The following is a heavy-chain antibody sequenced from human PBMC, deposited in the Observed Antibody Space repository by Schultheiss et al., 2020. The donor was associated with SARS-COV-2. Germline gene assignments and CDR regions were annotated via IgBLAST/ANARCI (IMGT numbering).Heavy chain of an antibody. CDR1: GGSIISNNW. Sequence: SETLSLTCAVSGGSIISNNWCNWVRQPPGKGLEWIGEIYHSGSTNYNPSLKSRVTISVDRSENQFSLRLSSVTAADTAVYFCASISGYDYPYYFDYWGQGTLVTVSS. CDR3: ASISGYDYPYYFDY. D-gene: IGHD5-12*01. V-gene: IGHV4-4*02. J-gene: IGHJ4*02. CDR2: IYHSGST.